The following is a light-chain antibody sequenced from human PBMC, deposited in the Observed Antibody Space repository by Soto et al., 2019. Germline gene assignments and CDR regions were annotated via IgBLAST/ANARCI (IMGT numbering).Light chain of an antibody. V-gene: IGKV1-9*01. CDR3: QQFNIYPLP. CDR1: QDISDY. Sequence: DIQLTQSPSFLSASVGDRVTITCRASQDISDYLAWYQQKPGKAPKLLIYTASLLQSGVPSRFSGSASGTQFTLTISSLQPEDFATYYCQQFNIYPLPFGGGTKVEIK. CDR2: TAS. J-gene: IGKJ4*01.